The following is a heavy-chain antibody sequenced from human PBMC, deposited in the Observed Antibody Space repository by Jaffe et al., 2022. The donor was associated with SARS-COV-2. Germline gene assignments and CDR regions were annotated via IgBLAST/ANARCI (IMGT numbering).Heavy chain of an antibody. D-gene: IGHD5-12*01. J-gene: IGHJ6*03. Sequence: QLQMQESGPGLVKPSETLSLTCTVSGGSISSSTYYWGWIRQPPGKGLGWIGSIYYSGSTYYNPSLKSRVTISVDRSKNQFSLKLSSVTAADTAVYYCARSSTPTTYDYYYMDVWGKGTTVIVSS. CDR2: IYYSGST. CDR3: ARSSTPTTYDYYYMDV. V-gene: IGHV4-39*01. CDR1: GGSISSSTYY.